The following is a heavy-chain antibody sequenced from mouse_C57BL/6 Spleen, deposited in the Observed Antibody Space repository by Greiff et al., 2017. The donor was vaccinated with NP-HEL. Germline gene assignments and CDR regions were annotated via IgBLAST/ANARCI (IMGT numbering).Heavy chain of an antibody. CDR1: GYTFTSYW. CDR2: IYPSDSET. V-gene: IGHV1-61*01. CDR3: ARRYDYDRAWFAY. Sequence: VKLQQPGAELVRPGSSVKLSCKASGYTFTSYWMDWVKPRPGQGLEWIGNIYPSDSETPYNQKFKDKATLTVHKSSSTAYMQLSSLTSEDSAVYYCARRYDYDRAWFAYWGQGTLVTVSA. D-gene: IGHD2-4*01. J-gene: IGHJ3*01.